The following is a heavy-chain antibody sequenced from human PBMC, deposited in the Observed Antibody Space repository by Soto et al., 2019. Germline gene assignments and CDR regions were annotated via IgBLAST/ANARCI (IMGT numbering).Heavy chain of an antibody. D-gene: IGHD4-17*01. Sequence: SETRSLTCAVYGGSFSGYYWGWIRHPPGRGLEWIGEINHSGSTNYNPSLTSRVTISVDTSKNQFSLKLSSVTAADTAVYYCARGPAYGGNFYYGMDVWGQGTTVTVS. J-gene: IGHJ6*02. CDR3: ARGPAYGGNFYYGMDV. CDR2: INHSGST. V-gene: IGHV4-34*01. CDR1: GGSFSGYY.